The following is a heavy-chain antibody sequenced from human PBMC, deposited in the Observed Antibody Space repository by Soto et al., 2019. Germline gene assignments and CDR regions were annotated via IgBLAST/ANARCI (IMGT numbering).Heavy chain of an antibody. V-gene: IGHV1-18*01. CDR2: ISAHNGNT. CDR3: ARGGYGDY. D-gene: IGHD1-1*01. CDR1: GYTFTSYG. Sequence: QVHLVQSGAEVKKPGASVKVSCKASGYTFTSYGITWVRQAPGQGLEWMGWISAHNGNTDYAQKLQGRVIVTRDTSTSTAYMDLRSLKSDDTAVYYWARGGYGDYWGQGDLVNVSS. J-gene: IGHJ4*02.